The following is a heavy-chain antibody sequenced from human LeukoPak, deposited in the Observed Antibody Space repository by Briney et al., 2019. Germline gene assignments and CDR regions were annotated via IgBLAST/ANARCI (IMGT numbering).Heavy chain of an antibody. CDR3: AKAGSDYGDYWDY. CDR2: ISGSGGST. V-gene: IGHV3-23*01. Sequence: GGSLRLSCAASGFTFSSHAMSWVRQAPGKGLEWVSAISGSGGSTYYADSVKGRFTISRDNSKNTLYLQMNSLRAEDTAVYYCAKAGSDYGDYWDYWGQGTLVTVSS. D-gene: IGHD4-17*01. J-gene: IGHJ4*02. CDR1: GFTFSSHA.